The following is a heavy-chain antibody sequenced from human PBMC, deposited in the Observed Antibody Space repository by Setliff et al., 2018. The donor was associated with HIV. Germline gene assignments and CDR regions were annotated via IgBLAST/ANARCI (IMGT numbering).Heavy chain of an antibody. D-gene: IGHD7-27*01. CDR3: TRKKTGQCGAFNM. J-gene: IGHJ3*02. CDR1: GDYFSGSY. Sequence: SETLSLTCAVYGDYFSGSYWSWIRQSPGTGLEWIGEVNHNGGTNYNPSLKSRVVVSVDRSKNQFSLKLISVTAADTAVYYCTRKKTGQCGAFNMWGRGTLVTVSS. V-gene: IGHV4-34*01. CDR2: VNHNGGT.